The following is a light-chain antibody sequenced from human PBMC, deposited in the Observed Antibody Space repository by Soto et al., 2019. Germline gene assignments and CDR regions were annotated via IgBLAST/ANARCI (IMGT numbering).Light chain of an antibody. V-gene: IGLV2-14*01. CDR2: EVS. Sequence: VPTQPASVSGSPGQSITISCTGTSSDVGGYNYVSWYQQHPGKAPKLMIYEVSNRPSGVSNRFSGSKSGNTASLTISGLQAEDEADYYCSSYTSSSTEVFGGGTKVTVL. CDR3: SSYTSSSTEV. CDR1: SSDVGGYNY. J-gene: IGLJ2*01.